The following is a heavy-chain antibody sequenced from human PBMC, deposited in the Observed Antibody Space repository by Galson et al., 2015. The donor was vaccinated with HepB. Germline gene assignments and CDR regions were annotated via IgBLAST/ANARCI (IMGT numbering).Heavy chain of an antibody. J-gene: IGHJ4*02. D-gene: IGHD6-19*01. CDR3: VRRWFAVADRTGRSEYFDY. CDR1: GYSISTTNLY. Sequence: ETLSLTCTVSGYSISTTNLYWAWIRQPPGMGLEWIGSVYYTGSSYYDPSLRSRVTMSVDTSKNQFSLKVTSVIAADTAVYYCVRRWFAVADRTGRSEYFDYWGQGTLVTVSS. CDR2: VYYTGSS. V-gene: IGHV4-39*01.